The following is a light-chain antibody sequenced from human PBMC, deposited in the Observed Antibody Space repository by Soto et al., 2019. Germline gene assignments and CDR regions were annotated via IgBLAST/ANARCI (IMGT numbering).Light chain of an antibody. Sequence: QSVLTQPASVSGSPGQSITIFCTGTSSDVGGYNYVSWYQQHSGKAPKLMIYDVSNRPSGVSNRFSGSKSGNTASLTISGLQAEDEADYYCSSYTSSSTPLSVFGTGTKVTVL. J-gene: IGLJ1*01. CDR1: SSDVGGYNY. CDR2: DVS. CDR3: SSYTSSSTPLSV. V-gene: IGLV2-14*01.